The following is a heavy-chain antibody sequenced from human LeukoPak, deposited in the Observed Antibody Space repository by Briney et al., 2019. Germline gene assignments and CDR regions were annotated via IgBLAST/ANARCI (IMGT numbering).Heavy chain of an antibody. V-gene: IGHV3-48*04. CDR2: ISSSGSTI. D-gene: IGHD3-3*01. J-gene: IGHJ4*02. CDR1: GFTFSSYS. CDR3: ASASFWSGYYFKGGTHY. Sequence: GGCLRLSCAASGFTFSSYSMNWVRQAPGKGLEWVSYISSSGSTIYYADSVKGRFTISRDNAKNSLYLQMNSLRAEDTAVYYCASASFWSGYYFKGGTHYWGQGTLVTVSS.